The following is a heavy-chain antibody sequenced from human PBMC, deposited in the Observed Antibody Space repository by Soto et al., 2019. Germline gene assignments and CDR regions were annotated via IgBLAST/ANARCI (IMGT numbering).Heavy chain of an antibody. CDR3: ASSSSTSCYSCRYYYYGMEV. D-gene: IGHD2-2*02. J-gene: IGHJ6*02. CDR2: ISGSGAST. Sequence: GGSLRLSCAASGFTFSSYAMSWVRQAPGKGLEWVSAISGSGASTYYADSVKGRFTISRDRSMSTAYMELSSLRSEDTAMYYCASSSSTSCYSCRYYYYGMEVSGQGTTVTVSS. V-gene: IGHV3-23*01. CDR1: GFTFSSYA.